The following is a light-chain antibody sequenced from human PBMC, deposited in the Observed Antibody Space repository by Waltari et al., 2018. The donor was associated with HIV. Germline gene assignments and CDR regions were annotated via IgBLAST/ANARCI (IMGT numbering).Light chain of an antibody. CDR3: QQYFGLWT. CDR2: KAS. V-gene: IGKV1-5*03. Sequence: DIQMTQSPSTLSASVGDRVTITCRASQSISTWLAWYQQKPGKVPKVLIYKASSLESGVPSRFSGSGSGTEFTLTISSLQPDDFATYYCQQYFGLWTFGPGTKVEVK. CDR1: QSISTW. J-gene: IGKJ1*01.